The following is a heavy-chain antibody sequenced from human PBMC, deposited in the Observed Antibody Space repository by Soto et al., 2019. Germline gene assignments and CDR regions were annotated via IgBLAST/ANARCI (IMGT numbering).Heavy chain of an antibody. CDR2: IYSGSGTGT. Sequence: EMQLVESGGGLVQPGGSLRLSCEASGFSVLSNYMSWVRQAPGKGLEWSSVIYSGSGTGTYYADSVKGRITISRDNSKNKLSLQMNSLRVEDTAVYYCARHDYGDLNWFVPWGQGTLVTVSS. V-gene: IGHV3-66*04. D-gene: IGHD4-17*01. CDR3: ARHDYGDLNWFVP. J-gene: IGHJ5*02. CDR1: GFSVLSNY.